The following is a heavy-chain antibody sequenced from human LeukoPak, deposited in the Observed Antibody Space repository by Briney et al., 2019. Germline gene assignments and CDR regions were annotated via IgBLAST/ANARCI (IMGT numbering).Heavy chain of an antibody. J-gene: IGHJ4*02. Sequence: GGSLRLSCAASGFTFSSYWMHWVRQAPGKGLEWIAHIGTSVNAIYYADSVKGRFTISRDNARDSLSLQMDSLRVEDTAVYYCAKDSVWFGDLLNWGQGALVIVPS. CDR3: AKDSVWFGDLLN. CDR1: GFTFSSYW. D-gene: IGHD3-10*01. V-gene: IGHV3-48*04. CDR2: IGTSVNAI.